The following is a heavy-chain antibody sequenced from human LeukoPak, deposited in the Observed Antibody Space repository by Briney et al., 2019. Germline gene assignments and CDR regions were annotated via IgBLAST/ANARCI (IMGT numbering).Heavy chain of an antibody. D-gene: IGHD1-26*01. Sequence: ASVKVSSKASGFTFTSSAMQWVRQARGQPLEWIGWIVVGSGNRNYAQKFQERVTITRDMSTSTAYMELSSLRSEDTAVYYCAAVPPKGGSYYVENAFDIWGQGTMVTVSS. CDR1: GFTFTSSA. CDR2: IVVGSGNR. V-gene: IGHV1-58*02. CDR3: AAVPPKGGSYYVENAFDI. J-gene: IGHJ3*02.